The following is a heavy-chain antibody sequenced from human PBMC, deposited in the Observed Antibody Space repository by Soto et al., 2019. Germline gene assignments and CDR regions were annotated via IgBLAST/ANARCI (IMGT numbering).Heavy chain of an antibody. CDR1: GGSISSGGYS. V-gene: IGHV4-30-2*01. CDR2: IYHSGST. D-gene: IGHD6-6*01. J-gene: IGHJ6*02. CDR3: ARGKRRNAARTGYYYYGICG. Sequence: SETLSLTCSVSGGSISSGGYSWSWIRQPPGKGLEWIGYIYHSGSTYYNPSLKSRVTISVDTSKNQFSLKLSSVTAADTAVYYCARGKRRNAARTGYYYYGICGWVQG.